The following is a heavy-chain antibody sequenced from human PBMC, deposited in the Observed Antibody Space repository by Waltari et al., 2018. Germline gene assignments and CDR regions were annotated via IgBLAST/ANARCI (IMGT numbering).Heavy chain of an antibody. CDR1: GYTFIDYF. J-gene: IGHJ4*02. V-gene: IGHV1-69-2*01. D-gene: IGHD3-10*01. CDR2: IGPEDGET. CDR3: APLPGGSGQTFDY. Sequence: EVQLVQSGAEVKKPGATVKISCKASGYTFIDYFMHWVQPAPGKGLEWVGRIGPEDGETVYAEKFRGRVTITADTSTDTSYLELSSLRSDDTAVYYCAPLPGGSGQTFDYWGQGTLLTVSS.